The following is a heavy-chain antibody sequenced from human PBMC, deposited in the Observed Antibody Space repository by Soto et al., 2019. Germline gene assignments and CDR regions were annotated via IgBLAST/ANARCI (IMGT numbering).Heavy chain of an antibody. V-gene: IGHV3-48*02. D-gene: IGHD3-10*01. CDR3: ARDPVLLWFGEPRADAFDI. CDR1: GFTFSSYS. Sequence: GSLRLSCAASGFTFSSYSMNWVRQAPGKGLEWVSYISSSSSTIYYADSVKGRFTISRDNAKNSLYLQMNSLRDEDTAVYYCARDPVLLWFGEPRADAFDIWGQGTMVTVSS. J-gene: IGHJ3*02. CDR2: ISSSSSTI.